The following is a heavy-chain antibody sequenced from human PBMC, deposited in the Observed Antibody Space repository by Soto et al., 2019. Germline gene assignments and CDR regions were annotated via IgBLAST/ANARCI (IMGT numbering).Heavy chain of an antibody. CDR3: ANVPIWCSSTRCYTEGFDY. J-gene: IGHJ4*02. CDR1: GFTFSDYA. V-gene: IGHV3-23*01. Sequence: EVQLLDSGGGLVQPGGSLRLSCTASGFTFSDYAMSWVRQPPGKGLEWVSVISAGGSTYYADSVKCRFTVSRANSKNTLYLQMNSLRAEDTAVYYCANVPIWCSSTRCYTEGFDYWGQGTLVTVSS. CDR2: ISAGGST. D-gene: IGHD2-2*02.